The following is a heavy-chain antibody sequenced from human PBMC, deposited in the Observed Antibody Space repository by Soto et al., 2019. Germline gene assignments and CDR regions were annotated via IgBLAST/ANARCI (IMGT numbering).Heavy chain of an antibody. Sequence: GASVKVSCKASGGAFGTYTINWVRQAPGQGLEWMGGIVPMFEAPRYAQRFLGRVTITAVESTTTAYMELKSLTSDDTAVYYCAKFLASGTYYLHAFGIWGQGTMVTVSS. CDR1: GGAFGTYT. V-gene: IGHV1-69*13. D-gene: IGHD3-10*01. J-gene: IGHJ3*02. CDR2: IVPMFEAP. CDR3: AKFLASGTYYLHAFGI.